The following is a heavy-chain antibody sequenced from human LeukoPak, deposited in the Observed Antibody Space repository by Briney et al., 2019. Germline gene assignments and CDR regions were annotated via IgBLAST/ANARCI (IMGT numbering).Heavy chain of an antibody. CDR2: ISYDGGNK. CDR3: ANFDY. J-gene: IGHJ4*02. CDR1: GFTFSTYG. V-gene: IGHV3-33*06. Sequence: LGRSLRLSCAASGFTFSTYGMHWVRQAPGKGLEWVAVISYDGGNKYYADSVKGRFTISRDNSKNTLYLQMNSLRAEDTAVYYCANFDYWGQGTLVTVSS.